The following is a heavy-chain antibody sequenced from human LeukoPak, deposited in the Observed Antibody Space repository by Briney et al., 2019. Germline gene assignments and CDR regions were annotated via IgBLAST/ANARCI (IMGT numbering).Heavy chain of an antibody. Sequence: GGSLRLSCAASGFTFSSYGMHWVRQAPGKGLEGVAVIRYDGSNKYYADSVKGRFTISRDNSKNTPNLQRNNLRAEDTDRYYCAKDRRNYYDSSGYYYFDYWGQGTLVTVSS. V-gene: IGHV3-30*02. CDR3: AKDRRNYYDSSGYYYFDY. CDR2: IRYDGSNK. CDR1: GFTFSSYG. D-gene: IGHD3-22*01. J-gene: IGHJ4*02.